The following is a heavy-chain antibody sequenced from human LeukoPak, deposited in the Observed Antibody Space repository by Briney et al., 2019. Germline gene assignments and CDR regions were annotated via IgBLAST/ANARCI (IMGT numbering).Heavy chain of an antibody. CDR1: GFTFSNAW. CDR2: IKSKSDGGTA. Sequence: PGGSLRLSCAASGFTFSNAWMSWVRQVPGKGLEWIGRIKSKSDGGTADYAAPVKGRFTISRDDSKTTLYLQLNSLRTEDTALYYCTTGPLVAVAASRVDHWGQGTLVTVSS. J-gene: IGHJ4*02. D-gene: IGHD2-15*01. V-gene: IGHV3-15*01. CDR3: TTGPLVAVAASRVDH.